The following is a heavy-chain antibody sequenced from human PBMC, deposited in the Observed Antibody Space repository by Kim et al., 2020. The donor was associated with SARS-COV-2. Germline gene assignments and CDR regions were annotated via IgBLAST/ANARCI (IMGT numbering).Heavy chain of an antibody. CDR3: ARGAMRYYGSGSYSYYFD. D-gene: IGHD3-10*01. V-gene: IGHV4-34*01. J-gene: IGHJ4*01. Sequence: SETLSLTCAVYGGSFSGYYWSWIRQPPGKGLEWIGEINHSGSTNYNPSLKSRVTISVDTSKNQFSLKLSSVTAADTAVYYCARGAMRYYGSGSYSYYFD. CDR1: GGSFSGYY. CDR2: INHSGST.